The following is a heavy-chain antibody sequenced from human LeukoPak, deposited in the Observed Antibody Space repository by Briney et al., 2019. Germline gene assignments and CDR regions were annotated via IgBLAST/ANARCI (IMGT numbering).Heavy chain of an antibody. D-gene: IGHD1-26*01. CDR1: GYTLTGYY. J-gene: IGHJ4*02. CDR3: ARVPGGGSYYEFDY. V-gene: IGHV1-2*02. Sequence: GASVKVSCKASGYTLTGYYMHWVRQAPGQGLEWMGWINPNSGGTNYAQKFQGRVTMTRDTSISTAYMELSRLRSDDTAVYYCARVPGGGSYYEFDYWGQGTLVTVSS. CDR2: INPNSGGT.